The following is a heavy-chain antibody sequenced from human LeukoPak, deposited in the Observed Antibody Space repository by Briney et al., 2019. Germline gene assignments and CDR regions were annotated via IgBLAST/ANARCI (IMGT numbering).Heavy chain of an antibody. CDR3: ARDNLRFYMDV. J-gene: IGHJ6*03. D-gene: IGHD3-3*01. CDR1: GFTFSSYW. V-gene: IGHV3-7*01. CDR2: IKQDGSEK. Sequence: GGSLRLSCAASGFTFSSYWMSWVRQAPGKGLEWVANIKQDGSEKYYVDSVKGRFTISRDNAKNSLYLQMNSLRAEDAAVYYCARDNLRFYMDVWGKGTTVTVSS.